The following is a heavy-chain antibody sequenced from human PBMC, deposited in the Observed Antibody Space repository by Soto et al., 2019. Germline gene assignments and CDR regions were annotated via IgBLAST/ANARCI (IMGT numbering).Heavy chain of an antibody. CDR2: IRSKAYGGTT. CDR1: GFTFGDYA. CDR3: TAELNYYDSSGHPSYYFDY. J-gene: IGHJ4*02. V-gene: IGHV3-49*03. D-gene: IGHD3-22*01. Sequence: GSLRLSCTASGFTFGDYAMRWFRQAPGKGLEWVGFIRSKAYGGTTEYAASVKGRFTISRDDSKSIAYLQMNSLKTEDTAVYYCTAELNYYDSSGHPSYYFDYWGQGTLVTVSS.